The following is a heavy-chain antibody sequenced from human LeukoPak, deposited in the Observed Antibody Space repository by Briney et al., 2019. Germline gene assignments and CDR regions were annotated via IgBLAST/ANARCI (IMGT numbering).Heavy chain of an antibody. CDR2: IKEDGSEK. J-gene: IGHJ4*02. V-gene: IGHV3-7*04. CDR1: GFTFNNYA. CDR3: ARGHNSTLPD. D-gene: IGHD1-20*01. Sequence: GGSLRLSCAASGFTFNNYAMSWVRQAPGKGLEWVANIKEDGSEKYYVDSVKGRFTISRDNAKNSMYLEMNSLRAEDTAVYYCARGHNSTLPDWGQGSLVTVSS.